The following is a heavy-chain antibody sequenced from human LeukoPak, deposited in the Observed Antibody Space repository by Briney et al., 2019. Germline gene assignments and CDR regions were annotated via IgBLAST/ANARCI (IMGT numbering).Heavy chain of an antibody. CDR1: GFTFSSYD. D-gene: IGHD4-11*01. V-gene: IGHV3-30*02. CDR3: AKDDYSNNGGA. J-gene: IGHJ4*02. CDR2: IWYDGSNK. Sequence: GGSLRLSCAASGFTFSSYDMHWVRQAPGKGLEWVASIWYDGSNKYYADSVKGRFTISRDNSKNTLYLQMNSLRAEDTAVYYCAKDDYSNNGGAWGQGTLVTVSS.